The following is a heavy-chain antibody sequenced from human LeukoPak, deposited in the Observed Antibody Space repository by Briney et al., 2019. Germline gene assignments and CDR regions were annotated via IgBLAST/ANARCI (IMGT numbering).Heavy chain of an antibody. CDR2: ITWNSGSI. V-gene: IGHV3-9*01. D-gene: IGHD3-22*01. CDR1: GFTFDDYV. Sequence: GRSLRLSCAASGFTFDDYVMHWVRQAPGKGLEWVSGITWNSGSIGYADSVKGRFTISRDNAKNSLYLRMNSLRAEGTALYYCAKGGSGYYPYYFDYWGQGTLVTVSS. CDR3: AKGGSGYYPYYFDY. J-gene: IGHJ4*02.